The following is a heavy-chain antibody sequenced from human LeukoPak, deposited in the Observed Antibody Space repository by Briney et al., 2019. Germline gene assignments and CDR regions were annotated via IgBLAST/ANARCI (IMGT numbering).Heavy chain of an antibody. J-gene: IGHJ3*01. CDR1: GFTISNYD. Sequence: GGSLRLSCAASGFTISNYDMHWVRQVTGKGLEWVSAIGTAGDTYYPGSVRGRFTISRENAKNSLYLQMNSLRAGDTAVYYCAREIRWQGAFDVWGQGTVVTVSS. CDR3: AREIRWQGAFDV. CDR2: IGTAGDT. D-gene: IGHD5-24*01. V-gene: IGHV3-13*01.